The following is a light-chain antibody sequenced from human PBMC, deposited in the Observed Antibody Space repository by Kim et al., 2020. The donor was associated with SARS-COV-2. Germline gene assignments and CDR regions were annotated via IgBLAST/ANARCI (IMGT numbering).Light chain of an antibody. CDR3: QQFYNYAWT. CDR2: KAS. Sequence: DIQMTQSPSTLSASVGDRVTISCRASQNIYTWVAWYQQKPGKAPNLLIHKASSLESGVPSRFSGSGSGTEFTLTISSLQPDDFATYYCQQFYNYAWTFGQGTKVDIK. J-gene: IGKJ1*01. V-gene: IGKV1-5*03. CDR1: QNIYTW.